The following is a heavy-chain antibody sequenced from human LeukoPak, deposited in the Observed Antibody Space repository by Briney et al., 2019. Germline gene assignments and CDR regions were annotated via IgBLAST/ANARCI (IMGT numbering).Heavy chain of an antibody. CDR1: GFTFSTYA. Sequence: GGSLRLSCAASGFTFSTYAIHWVRQAPGKGLEWVAVISYDGRNKYYADSVRGRFTISRDNSKNTLFVQMNSLGAEDTALYYCARGYYGDYDYYYGMDVWGQGTTVTVSS. D-gene: IGHD4-17*01. J-gene: IGHJ6*02. CDR2: ISYDGRNK. CDR3: ARGYYGDYDYYYGMDV. V-gene: IGHV3-30*04.